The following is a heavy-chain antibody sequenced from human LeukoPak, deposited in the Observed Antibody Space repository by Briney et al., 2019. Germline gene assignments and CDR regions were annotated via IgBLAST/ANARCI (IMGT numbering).Heavy chain of an antibody. J-gene: IGHJ2*01. CDR3: AALRGLQNWYFDL. CDR2: VSSGSGTI. V-gene: IGHV3-48*01. D-gene: IGHD4-17*01. Sequence: GGSLRLSCAASGSTFSSYNINWVRQAPGKGLGWVSYVSSGSGTIYYADSVKGRFTISRDNAKNSLFLQMNSLRAEDTAVYYCAALRGLQNWYFDLWGRGTLVTVSS. CDR1: GSTFSSYN.